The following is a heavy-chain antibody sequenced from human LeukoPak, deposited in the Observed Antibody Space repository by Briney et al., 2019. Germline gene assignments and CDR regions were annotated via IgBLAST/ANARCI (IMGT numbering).Heavy chain of an antibody. V-gene: IGHV5-51*01. CDR2: IYPGDSDT. J-gene: IGHJ6*02. CDR3: ARLDYYYYYGMDV. Sequence: GESLKISCKGSGYSLTSYWIGWVRQIPGKGLEWMGIIYPGDSDTRYSPSFQGQVTISADKSISTAYLQWRSLKASDTAMCYCARLDYYYYYGMDVWGQGTTVTVSS. CDR1: GYSLTSYW.